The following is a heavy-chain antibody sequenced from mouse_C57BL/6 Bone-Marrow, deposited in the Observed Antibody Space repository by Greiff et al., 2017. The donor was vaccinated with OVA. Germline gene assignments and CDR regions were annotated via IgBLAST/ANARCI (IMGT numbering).Heavy chain of an antibody. Sequence: VQRVESGAELVKPGASVKMSCKASGYTFTSYWITWVKQRPGQGLEWIGDIYPGSGSTNYNEKFKSKATLTVDTSSSTAYMQLSSLTSEDSAVYYCARDYYGSSFWFAYWGQGTLVTVSA. J-gene: IGHJ3*01. CDR3: ARDYYGSSFWFAY. CDR1: GYTFTSYW. V-gene: IGHV1-55*01. D-gene: IGHD1-1*01. CDR2: IYPGSGST.